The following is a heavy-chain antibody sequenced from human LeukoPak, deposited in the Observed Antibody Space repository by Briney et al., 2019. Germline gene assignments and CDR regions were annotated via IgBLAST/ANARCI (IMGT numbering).Heavy chain of an antibody. J-gene: IGHJ3*02. D-gene: IGHD4-17*01. V-gene: IGHV1-46*01. CDR3: ARKTTSQAFDI. Sequence: ASVKVSCKASGYTFTSYYMHWVRQAPGQGLEWMGIINPSGGSTSYAQKFQGRVTMTRDTSTSTVYMELSSLRAEDMAVYYCARKTTSQAFDIWGQGTMVTVSS. CDR1: GYTFTSYY. CDR2: INPSGGST.